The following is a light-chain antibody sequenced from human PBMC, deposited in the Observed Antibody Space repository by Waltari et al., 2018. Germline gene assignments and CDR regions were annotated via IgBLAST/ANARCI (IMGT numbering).Light chain of an antibody. CDR2: RKN. V-gene: IGLV1-47*01. J-gene: IGLJ1*01. CDR3: ASWDESHYV. CDR1: MSNLGSNY. Sequence: QSVLTQPPSASGTPGQRLSISCSGSMSNLGSNYLYWYQHFPGTAPKLLIYRKNQRPSGVPDRFSASKDGTSASLAIDGLRSEDEAVYYCASWDESHYVFGTGTTVTVL.